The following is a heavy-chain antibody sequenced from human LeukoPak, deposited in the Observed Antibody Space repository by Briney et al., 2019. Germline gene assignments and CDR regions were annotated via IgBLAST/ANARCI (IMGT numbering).Heavy chain of an antibody. CDR1: GFPFSNAW. CDR2: IKSKTDGGTT. V-gene: IGHV3-15*01. J-gene: IGHJ4*02. D-gene: IGHD3-16*01. CDR3: TTDAFGGYGDQDFDY. Sequence: GGSLRLSCAASGFPFSNAWMSWVRQAPGKGLEWVGRIKSKTDGGTTDYAAPVKGRFTISRDDSKNTLYLQMNSLKTEDTAVYYCTTDAFGGYGDQDFDYWGQGTLVTVSS.